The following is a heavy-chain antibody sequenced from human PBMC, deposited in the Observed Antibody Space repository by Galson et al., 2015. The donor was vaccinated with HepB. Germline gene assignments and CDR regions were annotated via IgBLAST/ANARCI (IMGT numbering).Heavy chain of an antibody. Sequence: SLRLSCAASGITFDDYAMHWVRQAPGKGLEWVSGISWNSGSIGYADSVKGRFIISRDNAKNSLYLQMNSLRPEDTALYYCAKAGYNDLLTDYYSDYWGQGTLVTIFS. CDR1: GITFDDYA. J-gene: IGHJ4*02. V-gene: IGHV3-9*01. CDR3: AKAGYNDLLTDYYSDY. CDR2: ISWNSGSI. D-gene: IGHD3-9*01.